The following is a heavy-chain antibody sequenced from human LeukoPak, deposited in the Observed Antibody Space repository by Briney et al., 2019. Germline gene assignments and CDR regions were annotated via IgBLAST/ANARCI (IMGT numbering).Heavy chain of an antibody. CDR1: GGSFSGYY. J-gene: IGHJ5*02. V-gene: IGHV4-34*01. D-gene: IGHD3-3*01. CDR2: INHSGST. CDR3: ARGRGGFGVVITYNWFDP. Sequence: PSETLSLTCAVYGGSFSGYYWSWIRQPPGKGLEWIGEINHSGSTNYNPSLKSRVTISVDTSKNQFSLKLSSVTAADTAVYYCARGRGGFGVVITYNWFDPWGQGTLVTVSS.